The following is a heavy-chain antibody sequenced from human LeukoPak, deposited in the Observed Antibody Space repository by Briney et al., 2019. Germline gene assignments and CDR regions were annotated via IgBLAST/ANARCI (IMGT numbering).Heavy chain of an antibody. CDR3: ARGRATMVRGVIISPVFDY. V-gene: IGHV4-34*01. CDR1: GGSFSGYY. J-gene: IGHJ4*02. CDR2: INHSGST. D-gene: IGHD3-10*01. Sequence: SETLSLTCAVCGGSFSGYYWSWIRQPPGKGLEWIGEINHSGSTNYNPSLKSRVTISVDTSKNQFSLKLSSVTAADTAVYYCARGRATMVRGVIISPVFDYWGQGTLVTVSS.